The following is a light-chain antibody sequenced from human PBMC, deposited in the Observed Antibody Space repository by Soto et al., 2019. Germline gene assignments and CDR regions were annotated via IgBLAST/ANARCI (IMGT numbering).Light chain of an antibody. CDR3: CSYAGDYMFV. J-gene: IGLJ1*01. Sequence: QSALTQPASVSGSPGQSITISCIGTTRDVGTYNLVSWYQKHPGNAPRLVIYEGSKRPSGVSNRFSGSKSDNTASLTISGLQAEDEGDYYCCSYAGDYMFVFGTGTKLTVL. V-gene: IGLV2-23*01. CDR1: TRDVGTYNL. CDR2: EGS.